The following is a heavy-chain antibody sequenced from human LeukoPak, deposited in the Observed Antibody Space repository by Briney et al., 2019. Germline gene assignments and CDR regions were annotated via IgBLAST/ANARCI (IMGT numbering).Heavy chain of an antibody. CDR2: INPSGGST. J-gene: IGHJ4*02. Sequence: PVASVKVSCKASGYTFTSYFIHWVRQAPGQGLEWMGIINPSGGSTSYAQKFQGRVTMTRDMSTSTVYMELRSLRSDDTAVYYCARLGITYYYDSSGYSDIDYWGQGTLVTVSS. D-gene: IGHD3-22*01. V-gene: IGHV1-46*01. CDR1: GYTFTSYF. CDR3: ARLGITYYYDSSGYSDIDY.